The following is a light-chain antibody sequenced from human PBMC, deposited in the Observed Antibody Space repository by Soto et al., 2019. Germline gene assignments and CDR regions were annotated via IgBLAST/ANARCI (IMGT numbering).Light chain of an antibody. CDR2: GNR. CDR1: SSNLGAGYD. CDR3: SSYTTSSTVV. V-gene: IGLV1-40*01. Sequence: QSVLTQPPSVSGAPGQRVTISCTGSSSNLGAGYDVHWYQLLPGTAPKLLIYGNRNRPSGVPDRFSGSKSGTSASLAITGLQAEDEADYYCSSYTTSSTVVFGTGTKVTVL. J-gene: IGLJ1*01.